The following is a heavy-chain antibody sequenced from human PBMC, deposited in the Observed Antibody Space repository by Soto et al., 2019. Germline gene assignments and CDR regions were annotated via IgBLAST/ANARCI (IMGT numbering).Heavy chain of an antibody. CDR2: IYHSGSS. Sequence: QVQLQESGPGLVKPSGTLSLTCAVSGGSISSANWWSWVRQPPGKGLEWIGEIYHSGSSNYNPSLKSRVTISVDKSKNQFSLKMSSVTDAATAVYYCERDVGRAYCGGDCWYFDLWGRGTQVTVSA. CDR3: ERDVGRAYCGGDCWYFDL. CDR1: GGSISSANW. V-gene: IGHV4-4*02. D-gene: IGHD2-21*02. J-gene: IGHJ2*01.